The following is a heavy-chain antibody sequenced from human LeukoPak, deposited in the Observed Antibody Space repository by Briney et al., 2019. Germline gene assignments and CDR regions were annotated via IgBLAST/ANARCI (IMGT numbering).Heavy chain of an antibody. D-gene: IGHD4-17*01. CDR2: ISWNSGSI. J-gene: IGHJ4*02. Sequence: GRSLRLSCAASGFTFDDYAMHWVRQALGKGLEWVSGISWNSGSIGYADSVKGRFTISRDNAKNSLYLQMNSLRAEDTALYYCAKDMTTVTTAFDYWGQGTLVTVSS. CDR1: GFTFDDYA. CDR3: AKDMTTVTTAFDY. V-gene: IGHV3-9*01.